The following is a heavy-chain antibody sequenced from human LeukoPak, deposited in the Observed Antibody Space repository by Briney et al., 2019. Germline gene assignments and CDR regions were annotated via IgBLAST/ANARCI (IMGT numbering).Heavy chain of an antibody. CDR1: GFTFSSYD. D-gene: IGHD3-9*01. Sequence: GGSLRLSCAASGFTFSSYDMHWVRQATGKGLEWVSAIGTAGDTYYPGSVKGRFTISRENAKNSLYLQMNSLRAEDTAVHYCASQYDILTGLDYWGQGTLVTVSS. J-gene: IGHJ4*02. CDR3: ASQYDILTGLDY. V-gene: IGHV3-13*01. CDR2: IGTAGDT.